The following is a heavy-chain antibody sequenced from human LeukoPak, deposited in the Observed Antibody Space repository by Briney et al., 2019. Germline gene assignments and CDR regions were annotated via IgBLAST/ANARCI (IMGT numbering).Heavy chain of an antibody. J-gene: IGHJ4*02. CDR3: ARQRRDYGDDAFDY. CDR2: IYYSGST. D-gene: IGHD4-17*01. V-gene: IGHV4-59*01. CDR1: GGSISSYY. Sequence: PSETLSLTCTVSGGSISSYYWSWIRQPPGKGLEWIGYIYYSGSTNYNPSLKSRVTISVDTSKNQFSLKLSSVTAADTAVYYRARQRRDYGDDAFDYWGQGTLVTVSS.